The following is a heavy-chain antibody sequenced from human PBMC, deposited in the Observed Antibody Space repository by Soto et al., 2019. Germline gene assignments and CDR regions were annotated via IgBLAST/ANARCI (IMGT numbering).Heavy chain of an antibody. CDR2: INHSGST. Sequence: SETLYLTCAVYGGSFSGYYWSWIRQPPGKGLEWIGEINHSGSTNYNPSLKSRVTISVDTSKNQFSLKLSSVTAADTAVYYCARGAAADHYYYYGMDVWGQGTTVTVSS. CDR1: GGSFSGYY. V-gene: IGHV4-34*01. J-gene: IGHJ6*02. CDR3: ARGAAADHYYYYGMDV. D-gene: IGHD6-13*01.